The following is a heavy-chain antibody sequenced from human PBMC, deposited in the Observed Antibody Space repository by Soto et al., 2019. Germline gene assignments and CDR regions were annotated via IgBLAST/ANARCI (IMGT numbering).Heavy chain of an antibody. CDR3: ARDAGYSSGWSGGMDV. CDR2: IWYDGSNK. V-gene: IGHV3-33*01. D-gene: IGHD6-19*01. CDR1: GFTFSSYG. J-gene: IGHJ6*02. Sequence: QVQLVESGGGVVQPGRSLRLSCAASGFTFSSYGMHWVRQAPGKGLEWVAVIWYDGSNKYYADSVKGRFTISRDNSKNPLDLQMNRLRAGDTAVYYCARDAGYSSGWSGGMDVWGQGTTVTVSS.